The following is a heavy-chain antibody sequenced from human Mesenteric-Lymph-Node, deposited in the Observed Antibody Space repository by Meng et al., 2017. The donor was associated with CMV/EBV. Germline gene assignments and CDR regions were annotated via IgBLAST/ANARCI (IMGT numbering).Heavy chain of an antibody. D-gene: IGHD6-19*01. CDR3: ARDLVAGTMGLSVLDY. CDR2: IYYSGST. V-gene: IGHV4-31*02. J-gene: IGHJ4*02. CDR1: FLHSGGYY. Sequence: FLHSGGYYWSWIRQHPGKGLEWIGYIYYSGSTHYNPSLKSRVTISVDTSKNQVFLNLTSVTAADTAVYYCARDLVAGTMGLSVLDYWGQGTLVTVSS.